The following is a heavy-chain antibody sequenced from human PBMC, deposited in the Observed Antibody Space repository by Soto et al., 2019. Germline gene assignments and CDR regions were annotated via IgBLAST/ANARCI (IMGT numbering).Heavy chain of an antibody. D-gene: IGHD1-26*01. Sequence: SVKVSCKASGGTFSSYAISWVRQAPGQGLEWMGGIIPIFGTANYAQKFQGRVTMTRDTSASTVYMELSSLRSEDTAVYYCARSSGGNFGIIIEGTNRFAPWGQGTLVTVSS. V-gene: IGHV1-69*05. CDR3: ARSSGGNFGIIIEGTNRFAP. CDR2: IIPIFGTA. J-gene: IGHJ5*02. CDR1: GGTFSSYA.